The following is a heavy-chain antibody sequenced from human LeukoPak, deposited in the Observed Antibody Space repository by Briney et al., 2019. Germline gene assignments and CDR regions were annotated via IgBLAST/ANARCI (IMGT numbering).Heavy chain of an antibody. CDR3: ASYSGSNVYYGY. CDR1: GGSTSSYY. D-gene: IGHD1-26*01. CDR2: IYSSGGT. Sequence: SETLSLTCTVSGGSTSSYYWTWIRQPAGKGLEWIGRIYSSGGTNYNPSLKSRVTMSVDMSKNQFSLKLSSVTAADTAVYYCASYSGSNVYYGYWGPGTLVTVSS. V-gene: IGHV4-4*07. J-gene: IGHJ4*02.